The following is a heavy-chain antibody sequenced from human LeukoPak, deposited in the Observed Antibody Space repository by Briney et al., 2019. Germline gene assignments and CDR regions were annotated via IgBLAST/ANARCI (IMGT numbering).Heavy chain of an antibody. V-gene: IGHV4-61*10. Sequence: PSQTLSLTCTVSGGSISSGSYYWSWIRQPAGKGLEWIGYIYYSGSTNYNPSLKSRVTISVDTSKNQFSLKLSSVTAADTAVYYCARDIKYPRRFEYSSPSAFDIWGQGTMVTVSS. CDR1: GGSISSGSYY. D-gene: IGHD6-6*01. CDR3: ARDIKYPRRFEYSSPSAFDI. J-gene: IGHJ3*02. CDR2: IYYSGST.